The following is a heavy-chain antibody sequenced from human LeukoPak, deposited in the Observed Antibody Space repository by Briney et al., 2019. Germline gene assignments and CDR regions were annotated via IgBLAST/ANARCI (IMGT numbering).Heavy chain of an antibody. V-gene: IGHV4-39*01. CDR3: ARPPPGIAAAGYFDY. CDR2: IYYSGST. Sequence: SETLSLTCTVSGGSITSSRYYRGWIRQPPGEGLEWIGSIYYSGSTYYTPHLKCRVTISVDTSKNQFSLKLSSVTAADTAVYYCARPPPGIAAAGYFDYWGQGTLVTVSS. CDR1: GGSITSSRYY. J-gene: IGHJ4*02. D-gene: IGHD6-13*01.